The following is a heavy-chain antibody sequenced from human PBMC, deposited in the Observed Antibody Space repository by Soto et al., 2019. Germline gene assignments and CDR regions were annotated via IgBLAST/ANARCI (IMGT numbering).Heavy chain of an antibody. CDR3: AREIYSSSRRRGYFDY. D-gene: IGHD6-6*01. Sequence: PGGSLRLSCAASGFTLSSYSMNWVRQAPGKGLEWVSSISSSSSYIYYADSVKGRFTISRDNAKNSLYLQMNSLRAEDTAVFYCAREIYSSSRRRGYFDYWGQGTLVTVSS. CDR2: ISSSSSYI. CDR1: GFTLSSYS. V-gene: IGHV3-21*01. J-gene: IGHJ4*02.